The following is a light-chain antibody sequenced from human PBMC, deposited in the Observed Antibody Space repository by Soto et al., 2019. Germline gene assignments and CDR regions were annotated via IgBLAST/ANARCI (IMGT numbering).Light chain of an antibody. CDR1: QSISSS. Sequence: DIQMTQSPSSLSASVGDRVTITCRASQSISSSLNWYQQKPGQAPKLLIYAASSLQSGVPSRFSGSGSGTDFTLTISSLQPEDFATYYCQQSYSTLPWTFGQGTKVEIK. V-gene: IGKV1-39*01. CDR2: AAS. J-gene: IGKJ1*01. CDR3: QQSYSTLPWT.